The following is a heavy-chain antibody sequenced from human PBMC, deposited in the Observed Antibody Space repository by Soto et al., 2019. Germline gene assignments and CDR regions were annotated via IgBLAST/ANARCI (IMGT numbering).Heavy chain of an antibody. CDR1: GFTFSSYA. Sequence: GGSLRLSCAASGFTFSSYAMHWVRQAPGKGLEYVSAISSNGGSTYYANSVKGRFTISRDNSKNTLYLQMGSLRAEDMAVYYCARVRRCSSTSCTNYYCYYMDVWGKGTTVTVSS. CDR3: ARVRRCSSTSCTNYYCYYMDV. V-gene: IGHV3-64*01. D-gene: IGHD2-2*01. J-gene: IGHJ6*03. CDR2: ISSNGGST.